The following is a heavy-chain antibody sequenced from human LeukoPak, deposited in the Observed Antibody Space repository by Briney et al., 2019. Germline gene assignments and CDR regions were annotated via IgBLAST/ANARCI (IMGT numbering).Heavy chain of an antibody. Sequence: GGSLRLSCAASGFTFSSYAMSWVRQAPGKGLEWVSVISGTGSNTNYADSVKGRFTISRDNSKNTLYLQMNSLRAEDTAVYYCKTGKTKTGDLDYFDYWGQGTLVTVSS. V-gene: IGHV3-23*01. D-gene: IGHD7-27*01. J-gene: IGHJ4*02. CDR2: ISGTGSNT. CDR3: KTGKTKTGDLDYFDY. CDR1: GFTFSSYA.